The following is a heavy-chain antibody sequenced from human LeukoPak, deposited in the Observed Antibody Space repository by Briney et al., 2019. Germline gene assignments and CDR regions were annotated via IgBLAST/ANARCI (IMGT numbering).Heavy chain of an antibody. J-gene: IGHJ3*02. CDR3: AKDRGDYDAFDI. Sequence: GGSLRLSCAASGFTFSRNAMSWVRQAPGKGLEWVSSLSGSGGDTYYADSVKGRFTISRDNSKNTLYLQMNSLRAEDTAVYYCAKDRGDYDAFDIWGQGTMVTVSS. V-gene: IGHV3-23*01. CDR1: GFTFSRNA. CDR2: LSGSGGDT. D-gene: IGHD4-17*01.